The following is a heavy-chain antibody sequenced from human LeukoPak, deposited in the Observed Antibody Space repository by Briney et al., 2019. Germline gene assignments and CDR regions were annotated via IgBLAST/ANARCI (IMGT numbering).Heavy chain of an antibody. CDR3: AKLGRGDYGGSSLKFAFFQH. J-gene: IGHJ1*01. CDR1: GYTFSSYA. D-gene: IGHD4-23*01. Sequence: GGSLRLSCAASGYTFSSYAMSWVRQAPGKGLEWVSAISGSDSSTYYADSVKGRFTISRDNSENTLFLQMNSLRVEDTAIYYCAKLGRGDYGGSSLKFAFFQHWGQGTLVTVPS. V-gene: IGHV3-23*01. CDR2: ISGSDSST.